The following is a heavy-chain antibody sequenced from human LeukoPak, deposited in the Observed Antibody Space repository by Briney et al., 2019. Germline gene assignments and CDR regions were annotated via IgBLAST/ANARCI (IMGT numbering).Heavy chain of an antibody. D-gene: IGHD3-9*01. V-gene: IGHV1-18*01. J-gene: IGHJ4*02. Sequence: GASVKVSCKASGYTFTSYGISWVRQAPGQGLEWMGWISAYNGNTNYAQKLQGRVTMTTDTSTSTACMELRSLRSDDTAVYYCARDYDILTGYYKGDYWGQGTLVTVSS. CDR1: GYTFTSYG. CDR3: ARDYDILTGYYKGDY. CDR2: ISAYNGNT.